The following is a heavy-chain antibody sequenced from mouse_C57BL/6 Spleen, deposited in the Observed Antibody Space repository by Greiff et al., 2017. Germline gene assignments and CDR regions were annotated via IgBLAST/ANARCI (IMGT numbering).Heavy chain of an antibody. Sequence: VQLQESGPGLVQPSPSLSIPCTVSGFSLTSYGVHWVRQSPGKGLEWLGVIWSGGSTDYNAAFISRLCIRTANSTSQVFFKMHSLQADDTAIYYCARILDGSSHYYAMDYWGQGTSVTVSS. CDR1: GFSLTSYG. D-gene: IGHD1-1*01. CDR3: ARILDGSSHYYAMDY. J-gene: IGHJ4*01. CDR2: IWSGGST. V-gene: IGHV2-2*01.